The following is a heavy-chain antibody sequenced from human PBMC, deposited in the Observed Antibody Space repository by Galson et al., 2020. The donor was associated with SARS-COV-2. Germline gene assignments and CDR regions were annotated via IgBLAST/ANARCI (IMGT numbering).Heavy chain of an antibody. CDR3: AKRGSGWSFGWYFDL. CDR1: GFTFSSYA. CDR2: ISGSGGST. D-gene: IGHD6-19*01. J-gene: IGHJ2*01. Sequence: GESLKISCAASGFTFSSYAMSWVRQAPGKGLEWVSAISGSGGSTYYADSVKGRFTISRDNSKNTLYLQMNSLRAEDTAVYYCAKRGSGWSFGWYFDLWGRGTLVTVSS. V-gene: IGHV3-23*01.